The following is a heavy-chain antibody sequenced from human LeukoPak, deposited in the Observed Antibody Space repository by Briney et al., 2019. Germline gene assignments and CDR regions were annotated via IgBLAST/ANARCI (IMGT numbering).Heavy chain of an antibody. CDR1: GFTFDEYG. J-gene: IGHJ4*02. Sequence: GGSLRLSCAASGFTFDEYGMSWVRQAPGKGLEWVSGINWNGGSTGYADSVKGRFTISRDNAKNSLYLQMNSLRAEDTALYYCARDTDQLYSFDYWGQGTLVTVSS. D-gene: IGHD2-2*01. CDR2: INWNGGST. CDR3: ARDTDQLYSFDY. V-gene: IGHV3-20*04.